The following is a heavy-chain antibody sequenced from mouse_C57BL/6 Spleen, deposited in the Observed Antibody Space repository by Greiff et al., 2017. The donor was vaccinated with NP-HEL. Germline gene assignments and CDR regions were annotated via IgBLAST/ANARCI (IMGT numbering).Heavy chain of an antibody. D-gene: IGHD2-5*01. CDR2: ISSGGSYT. Sequence: EVQGVESGGDLVKPGGSLKLSCAASGFTFSSYGMSWVRQTPDKRLEWVATISSGGSYTYYPDSVKGRFTISRDNAKNTLYLQMSSLKSEDTAMYYCARQDSNYAMDYWGQGTSVTVSS. CDR3: ARQDSNYAMDY. J-gene: IGHJ4*01. CDR1: GFTFSSYG. V-gene: IGHV5-6*01.